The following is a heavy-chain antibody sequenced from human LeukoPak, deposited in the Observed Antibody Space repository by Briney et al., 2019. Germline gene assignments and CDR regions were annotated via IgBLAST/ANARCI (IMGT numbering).Heavy chain of an antibody. CDR1: GGSISSSYYY. D-gene: IGHD5-12*01. CDR3: ARPLRGGLVSIGMDV. V-gene: IGHV4-39*01. J-gene: IGHJ6*02. Sequence: PSETLSLTCTVSGGSISSSYYYWGWIRQPPGKGLEWIGSIYYSGSTYYNPSLKSRVTISVDTSKNQFSLKLRSVTAADTAVYYCARPLRGGLVSIGMDVWGQGTTVTVSS. CDR2: IYYSGST.